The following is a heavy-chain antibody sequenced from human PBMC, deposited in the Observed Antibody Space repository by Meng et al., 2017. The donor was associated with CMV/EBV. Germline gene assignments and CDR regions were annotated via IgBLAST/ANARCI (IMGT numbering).Heavy chain of an antibody. CDR3: ARAQYSSSCDY. Sequence: QGPLQEPGPGPVKPSKTLSLTCTVPGGSISSGDYYWSWIRQPPGKGLEWIGYIYYSGSTYYNPSLKSRVTISVDTSKNQFSLKLSSVTAADTAVYYCARAQYSSSCDYWGQGTLVTVSS. CDR1: GGSISSGDYY. J-gene: IGHJ4*02. V-gene: IGHV4-30-4*08. D-gene: IGHD6-13*01. CDR2: IYYSGST.